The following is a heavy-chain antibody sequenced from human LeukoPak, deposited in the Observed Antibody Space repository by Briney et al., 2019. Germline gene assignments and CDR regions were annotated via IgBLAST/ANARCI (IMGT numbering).Heavy chain of an antibody. V-gene: IGHV4-59*01. CDR3: ARDSSTVTTRHFDY. D-gene: IGHD4-17*01. Sequence: SETLSLTCTVSGGSINNYYWTWIRQPPGKGLECIGYVYYTGSTYYNPSLKSRITISVDSSKNQFSLKLNSVTAADTAVYYCARDSSTVTTRHFDYWGQGTLVTVSS. CDR2: VYYTGST. CDR1: GGSINNYY. J-gene: IGHJ4*02.